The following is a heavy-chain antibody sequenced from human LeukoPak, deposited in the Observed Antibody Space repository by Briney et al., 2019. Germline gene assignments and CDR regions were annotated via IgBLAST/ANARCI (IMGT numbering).Heavy chain of an antibody. CDR3: ARDQIAAAGTPFDY. V-gene: IGHV3-21*01. CDR1: GFTFSSYS. D-gene: IGHD6-13*01. J-gene: IGHJ4*02. CDR2: ISSSSSYI. Sequence: GGSLRLSCAASGFTFSSYSMNWVRQAPGKGLEWVSSISSSSSYIYYADSVKGRFTISRDNAKNSLYLQVNSLRAEDTAVYYCARDQIAAAGTPFDYWGQGTLVTVSS.